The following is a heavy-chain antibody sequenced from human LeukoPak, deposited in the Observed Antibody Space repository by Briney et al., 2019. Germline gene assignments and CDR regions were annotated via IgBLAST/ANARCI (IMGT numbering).Heavy chain of an antibody. CDR2: IYYSGST. CDR3: ARDLGSWPHVTLDI. Sequence: SETLSLTCIVSGGSISDYYWNWIRQPPGRGLEWIGYIYYSGSTNYNPSLMSRVTISVDTSKNQFSLKLSSVTAADTAIYYCARDLGSWPHVTLDIWGHGTLVTVSS. J-gene: IGHJ3*02. D-gene: IGHD3-16*01. CDR1: GGSISDYY. V-gene: IGHV4-59*12.